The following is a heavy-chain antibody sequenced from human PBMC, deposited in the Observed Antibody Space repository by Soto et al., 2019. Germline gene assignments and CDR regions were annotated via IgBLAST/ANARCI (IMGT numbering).Heavy chain of an antibody. CDR1: GGTFGSYA. CDR3: ARVFDFWSGIDY. D-gene: IGHD3-3*01. CDR2: IIPIFGTA. J-gene: IGHJ4*02. Sequence: SVKVSCKASGGTFGSYAISWVRQAPGQGLEWMGGIIPIFGTANYAQKFRGRVTITADESTSTAYMELSSLRSEDTAVYYCARVFDFWSGIDYWGQGTLVTVS. V-gene: IGHV1-69*13.